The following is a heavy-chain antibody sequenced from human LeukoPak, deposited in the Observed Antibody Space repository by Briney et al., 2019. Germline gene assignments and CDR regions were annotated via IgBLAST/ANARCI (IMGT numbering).Heavy chain of an antibody. J-gene: IGHJ5*02. CDR3: ARDSGYSNYGRDNWFDP. Sequence: ASVKVSCKASGYTFTGYYMHWVRQAPGQGLEWMGLINPNSGGTNYAQKFQGRVTMTRDTSISTAYMELSRLRSDDTAVYYCARDSGYSNYGRDNWFDPWGQGTLVTVSS. D-gene: IGHD4-11*01. CDR1: GYTFTGYY. V-gene: IGHV1-2*02. CDR2: INPNSGGT.